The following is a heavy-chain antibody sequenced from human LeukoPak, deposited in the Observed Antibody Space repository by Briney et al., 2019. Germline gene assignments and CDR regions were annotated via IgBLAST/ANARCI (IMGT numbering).Heavy chain of an antibody. CDR1: RLTFSSYS. V-gene: IGHV3-20*04. J-gene: IGHJ4*02. D-gene: IGHD1-1*01. CDR2: ISWNGDST. Sequence: PGGSLRLSCAASRLTFSSYSMNWVRQAPGKGLEWVSGISWNGDSTGYGDSVKGRFTISRDNAKNSLYLQMNSLRAEDTAVYYCAKTGNPATGDYWGQGTLVTVSS. CDR3: AKTGNPATGDY.